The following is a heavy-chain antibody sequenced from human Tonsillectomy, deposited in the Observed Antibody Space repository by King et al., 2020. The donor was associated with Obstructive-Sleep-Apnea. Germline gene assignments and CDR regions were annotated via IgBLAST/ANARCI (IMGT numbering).Heavy chain of an antibody. J-gene: IGHJ4*02. CDR2: ISSSRGTI. CDR1: GFPFRSYY. Sequence: VQLVESGGGLVRPGGSLGPSCAASGFPFRSYYMNWVRQAPGKGLEWVSKISSSRGTIYYADSLKGRFTVSRDNAKNSLYLQMNSLRAEDTAVYYCARGRGYNYGLLDSWGQGTLVTVSS. CDR3: ARGRGYNYGLLDS. V-gene: IGHV3-48*04. D-gene: IGHD5-18*01.